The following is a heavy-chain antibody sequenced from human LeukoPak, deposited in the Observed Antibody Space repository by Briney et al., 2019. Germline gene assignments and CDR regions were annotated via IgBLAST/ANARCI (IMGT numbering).Heavy chain of an antibody. V-gene: IGHV3-33*01. J-gene: IGHJ4*02. Sequence: PGGSLRLSCAASGFTFSSYGMHWVRRAPGKGLEWVAVIWYDGSNKYYADSVKGRFTISRDNSKNTLYLQMNSLRAEDTAVYYCAIDSGSLDYWGQGTLVTVSS. CDR2: IWYDGSNK. D-gene: IGHD1-26*01. CDR1: GFTFSSYG. CDR3: AIDSGSLDY.